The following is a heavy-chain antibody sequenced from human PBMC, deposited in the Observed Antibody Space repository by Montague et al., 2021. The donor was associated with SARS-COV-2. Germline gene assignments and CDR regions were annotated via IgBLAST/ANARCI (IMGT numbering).Heavy chain of an antibody. CDR1: RGSFSNYS. D-gene: IGHD3-9*01. V-gene: IGHV4-34*01. CDR3: ARGRPVQGSFRHFDSISSGALDI. CDR2: INQCGAP. J-gene: IGHJ3*02. Sequence: SETLSLTCAVSRGSFSNYSWTWIRQSPGKGLEWIGEINQCGAPNYTPYLKSRVTISLDTSKKQIFLKLNSVTVADTAVFFCARGRPVQGSFRHFDSISSGALDIWAQGSLVIVSS.